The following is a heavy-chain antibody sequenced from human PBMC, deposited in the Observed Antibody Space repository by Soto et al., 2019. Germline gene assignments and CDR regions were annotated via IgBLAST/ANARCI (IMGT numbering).Heavy chain of an antibody. D-gene: IGHD2-2*03. CDR1: GFTVSSNY. CDR3: AVDLAVTGMGHYYFDY. J-gene: IGHJ4*02. Sequence: EVQLVDSGGGLVRTGGSLRLSCAASGFTVSSNYISWVRQAPGKGLEWVSVIYADGTTYYADSVKDRFTISRDNSKNTVSLQMRSLRAADTAVYSCAVDLAVTGMGHYYFDYWGQGALVTVSS. CDR2: IYADGTT. V-gene: IGHV3-66*01.